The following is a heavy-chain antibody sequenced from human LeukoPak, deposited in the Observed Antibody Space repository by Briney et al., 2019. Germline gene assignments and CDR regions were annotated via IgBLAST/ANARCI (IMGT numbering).Heavy chain of an antibody. D-gene: IGHD5-18*01. CDR3: ARAEGTAITHDY. J-gene: IGHJ4*02. Sequence: PSETLSLTCTVSGGSISSYYWSWIRQPPGKGLEWIGYIYYSGSTNYNPSLKSRVTISVDTSKNQFSLKLSSVTAADTAVYYCARAEGTAITHDYWGQGTLVTVSS. CDR2: IYYSGST. CDR1: GGSISSYY. V-gene: IGHV4-59*01.